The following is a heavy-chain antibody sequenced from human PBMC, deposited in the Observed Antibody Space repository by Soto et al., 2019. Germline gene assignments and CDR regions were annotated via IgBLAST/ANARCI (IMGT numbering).Heavy chain of an antibody. Sequence: GGSLRLSCAASGFTFDDYAMHWVRQAPGKGLEWVSGISWNSGSIGYADSVKGRFTISRDNAKNSLYLQMNSLRAEDTALYYCAKDQTVVVVGPDNWFDPWGQGTLVTVSS. CDR2: ISWNSGSI. CDR1: GFTFDDYA. CDR3: AKDQTVVVVGPDNWFDP. J-gene: IGHJ5*02. V-gene: IGHV3-9*01. D-gene: IGHD2-15*01.